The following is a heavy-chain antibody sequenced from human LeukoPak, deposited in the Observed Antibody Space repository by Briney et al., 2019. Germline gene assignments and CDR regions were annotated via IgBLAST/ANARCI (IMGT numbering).Heavy chain of an antibody. J-gene: IGHJ4*02. CDR1: GFTFSSYG. CDR3: ARASGDSGYDLDY. V-gene: IGHV3-33*01. CDR2: IWYDGSNK. Sequence: PGGSLRLSCAASGFTFSSYGMHWVRQAPGKGLEWVAVIWYDGSNKYYADSVKGRFTISRDDSKNTLYLQMNSLGAEDTAVYYCARASGDSGYDLDYWGQGTLVTVSS. D-gene: IGHD5-12*01.